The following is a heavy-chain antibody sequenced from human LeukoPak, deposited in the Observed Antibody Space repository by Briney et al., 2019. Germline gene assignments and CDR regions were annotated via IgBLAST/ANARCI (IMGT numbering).Heavy chain of an antibody. D-gene: IGHD3-3*01. J-gene: IGHJ6*02. CDR1: GGSISSGDYY. V-gene: IGHV4-30-4*01. CDR2: IYYSGST. Sequence: SETLSLTCTVSGGSISSGDYYWSWMRQPPGKGLEWIGYIYYSGSTYYNPSLKSRVTISIDTSKNQFSLTLSSVTAADTVVYYCARVLARITIFGVVITGYGMDVWGHGKTVTVSS. CDR3: ARVLARITIFGVVITGYGMDV.